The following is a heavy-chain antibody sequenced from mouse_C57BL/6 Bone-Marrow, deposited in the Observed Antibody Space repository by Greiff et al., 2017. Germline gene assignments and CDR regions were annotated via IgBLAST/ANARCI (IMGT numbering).Heavy chain of an antibody. Sequence: LVESGGGLVQPKGSLKLSCAASGFSFHTYAMNWVRQAPGKGLEWVARIRSKSNNYATYYADSVKDRFTISRDDSESMLYLQMNNLKTEDTAMYYCVRQKYGSETWFAYWGQGTLVTVSA. J-gene: IGHJ3*01. D-gene: IGHD1-1*01. V-gene: IGHV10-1*01. CDR3: VRQKYGSETWFAY. CDR2: IRSKSNNYAT. CDR1: GFSFHTYA.